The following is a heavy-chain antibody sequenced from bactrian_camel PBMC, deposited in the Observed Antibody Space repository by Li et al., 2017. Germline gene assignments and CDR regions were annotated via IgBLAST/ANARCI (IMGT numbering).Heavy chain of an antibody. Sequence: HVQLVESGGGSVQAGGSLGLSCSASKDALMYMAWFRQAPGQKREAVAAVSTGGSSTMYVDSVKGRFTISRESGKNTVHLQMNSLIPEDTGVYYCAADLLLLRPLDPSEYQYWGQGTQVTVS. J-gene: IGHJ4*01. CDR3: AADLLLLRPLDPSEYQY. CDR2: VSTGGSST. D-gene: IGHD8*01. V-gene: IGHV3S53*01. CDR1: KDALMY.